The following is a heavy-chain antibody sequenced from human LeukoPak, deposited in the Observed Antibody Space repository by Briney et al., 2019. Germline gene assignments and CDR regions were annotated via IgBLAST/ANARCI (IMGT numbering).Heavy chain of an antibody. Sequence: SETLSLTCTVSGGSISSYYWSWIRQPPGKGLEWIGYIYYSGSTNYNPSLKSRVTISVDTSKNQFSLKLSSVTAADTAVYYCARGSNYYDSSGYGNYFDYWGQGTLVTVPS. CDR2: IYYSGST. CDR1: GGSISSYY. J-gene: IGHJ4*02. CDR3: ARGSNYYDSSGYGNYFDY. D-gene: IGHD3-22*01. V-gene: IGHV4-59*01.